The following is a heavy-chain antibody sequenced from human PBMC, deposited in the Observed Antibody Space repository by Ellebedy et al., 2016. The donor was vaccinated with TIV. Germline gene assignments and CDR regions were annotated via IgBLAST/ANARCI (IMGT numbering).Heavy chain of an antibody. CDR1: GGSISSSSYY. CDR2: IYCSGST. J-gene: IGHJ4*02. CDR3: ASNPSDPIVVVLTNYFDQ. D-gene: IGHD3-22*01. Sequence: MPSETLSLTCTVSGGSISSSSYYWGWLRQPPGKGLAWIGSIYCSGSTYYNPSLKSRVTISVYTSKNQFLLTLSSVTAADTVVYYCASNPSDPIVVVLTNYFDQWGQGILVTVSS. V-gene: IGHV4-39*01.